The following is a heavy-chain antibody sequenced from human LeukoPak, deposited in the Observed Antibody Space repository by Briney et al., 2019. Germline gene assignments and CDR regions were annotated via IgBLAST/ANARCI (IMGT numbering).Heavy chain of an antibody. J-gene: IGHJ4*02. Sequence: GGSLRLSCAAAGFTFSSYAMSWVRQAPGKGLEWVSAISGSGGSTYYADSVKGRFSISRDNSKNTLYLQMNSLRAEDTAVYYCAKSLEALSIVATIPADYWGQGTLVTVSS. CDR1: GFTFSSYA. CDR3: AKSLEALSIVATIPADY. D-gene: IGHD5-12*01. CDR2: ISGSGGST. V-gene: IGHV3-23*01.